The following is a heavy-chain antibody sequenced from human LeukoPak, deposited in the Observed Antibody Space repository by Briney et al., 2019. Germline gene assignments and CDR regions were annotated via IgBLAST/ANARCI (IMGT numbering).Heavy chain of an antibody. J-gene: IGHJ4*02. CDR1: GYSISSGYY. V-gene: IGHV4-38-2*02. D-gene: IGHD5-12*01. CDR3: ARALVATRPRLDY. Sequence: SETLSLTCTVSGYSISSGYYWGWIRQPPGKGLEWIGSIYHSGSTYYNPSLKSRVTISVDTSKNQFSLKLSSVTAADTAVYYCARALVATRPRLDYWGQGTLVTVSS. CDR2: IYHSGST.